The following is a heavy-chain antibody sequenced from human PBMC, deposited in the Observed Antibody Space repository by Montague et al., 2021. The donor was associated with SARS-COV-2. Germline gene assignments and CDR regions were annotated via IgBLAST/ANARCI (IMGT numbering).Heavy chain of an antibody. CDR2: ISSGGSTI. D-gene: IGHD6-13*01. CDR3: EERDYSSSWTDYWFDP. Sequence: SLRLSCAASGFTFSSYEMNWVRQAPGKGLEWISYISSGGSTIYYADSVKGRFTISRDNTKNSLYLQMNSLRAEDTAVYYCEERDYSSSWTDYWFDPWGQGTLVTVSS. V-gene: IGHV3-48*03. J-gene: IGHJ5*02. CDR1: GFTFSSYE.